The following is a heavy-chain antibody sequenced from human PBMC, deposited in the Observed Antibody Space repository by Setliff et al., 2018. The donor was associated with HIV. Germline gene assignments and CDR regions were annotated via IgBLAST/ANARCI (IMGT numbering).Heavy chain of an antibody. CDR2: ISAYNGNT. CDR3: AXXGSGSHI. J-gene: IGHJ3*02. V-gene: IGHV1-18*01. CDR1: GYTFTNYA. D-gene: IGHD1-26*01. Sequence: ASVKVSCKASGYTFTNYAMHWVRQAPGQRLEWMGWISAYNGNTNYAQKLQGRVTMTTDTSTSTAYMELRSLRSDDTAVYYCAXXGSGSHIWGQGTMVTVSS.